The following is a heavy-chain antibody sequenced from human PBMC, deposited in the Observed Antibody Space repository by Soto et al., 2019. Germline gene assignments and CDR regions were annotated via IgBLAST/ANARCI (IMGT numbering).Heavy chain of an antibody. J-gene: IGHJ6*02. CDR2: MNPNSGNT. Sequence: GASVKVSCKASGYTFTSYDINWVRQATGQGLEWMGWMNPNSGNTGYAQKFQGRVTMTRNTSISTAYMELSSLRSEDTAVYYCARGPYDFWSGYYGSLYYYYGMDVWGQGTTVTVSS. V-gene: IGHV1-8*01. CDR3: ARGPYDFWSGYYGSLYYYYGMDV. D-gene: IGHD3-3*01. CDR1: GYTFTSYD.